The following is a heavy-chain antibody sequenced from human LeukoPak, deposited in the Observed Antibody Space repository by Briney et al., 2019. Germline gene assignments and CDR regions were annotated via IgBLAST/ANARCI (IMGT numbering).Heavy chain of an antibody. D-gene: IGHD5-24*01. CDR1: GFTFSSYS. CDR2: ISSSSSYI. J-gene: IGHJ4*02. V-gene: IGHV3-21*01. Sequence: GGSLRLSYAASGFTFSSYSMNWVRQAPGKGLKWVSSISSSSSYIYYADSVKGRFTISRDNAKNSLYLQMNSLRAEDTAVYYCARDGRDGYNDFWGQGTLVTVSS. CDR3: ARDGRDGYNDF.